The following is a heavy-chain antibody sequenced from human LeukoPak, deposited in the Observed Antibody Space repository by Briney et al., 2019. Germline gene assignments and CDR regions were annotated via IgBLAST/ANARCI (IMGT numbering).Heavy chain of an antibody. J-gene: IGHJ4*02. Sequence: SETLSLTCTVSGGSISSSSYYWGWIRQPPGKGLEWIGNIYYSGNTYYNPSLKSRVTISVDTSKNQFSLKLSSVTAADTAVYYCARDSLSGYRFDYWGQGTLVTVSS. CDR3: ARDSLSGYRFDY. CDR2: IYYSGNT. D-gene: IGHD3-16*02. CDR1: GGSISSSSYY. V-gene: IGHV4-39*07.